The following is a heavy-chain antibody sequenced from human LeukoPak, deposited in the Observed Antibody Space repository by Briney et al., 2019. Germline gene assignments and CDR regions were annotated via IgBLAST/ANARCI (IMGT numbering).Heavy chain of an antibody. J-gene: IGHJ5*02. CDR1: GGSFSGYY. Sequence: PSETLSPTCAVYGGSFSGYYWSWIRQPPGKGLEWIGEINQSGSTNYNPSLKSRVTISVDTSKNQFSLKLSSVTAADTAVYYCARALYGDYLRYDPWGQGALVTVAS. V-gene: IGHV4-34*01. CDR3: ARALYGDYLRYDP. D-gene: IGHD4-17*01. CDR2: INQSGST.